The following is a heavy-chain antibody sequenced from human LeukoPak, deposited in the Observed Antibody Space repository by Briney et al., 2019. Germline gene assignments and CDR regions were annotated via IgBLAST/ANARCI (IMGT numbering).Heavy chain of an antibody. D-gene: IGHD2-21*02. J-gene: IGHJ3*02. Sequence: SETLSLTCTVSGGSIGSYYWSWIRQPPGKGREWIGYIYYSGSTNYNPSLKSRVTISVDTSTNQFSLKLSSVTAADTAVYYCARVTPTEHIVVVTSAFDIWGQGTMVTVSS. CDR2: IYYSGST. CDR1: GGSIGSYY. CDR3: ARVTPTEHIVVVTSAFDI. V-gene: IGHV4-59*01.